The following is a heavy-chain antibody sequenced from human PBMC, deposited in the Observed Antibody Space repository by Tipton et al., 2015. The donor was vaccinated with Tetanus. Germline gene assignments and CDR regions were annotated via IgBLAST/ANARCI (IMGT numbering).Heavy chain of an antibody. CDR3: ARDRGDYIYYGMDV. CDR2: IDPNSGGT. J-gene: IGHJ6*02. V-gene: IGHV1-2*02. D-gene: IGHD3-22*01. Sequence: QLVQSGAEMKKPGASVKVSCKASGYTFTGYYIYWVRQAPGQGLEWMGWIDPNSGGTVYAQKFQGRVTMTRDTSISTAHMDLRSLRSDDTAVYYCARDRGDYIYYGMDVWGPGTTVTVS. CDR1: GYTFTGYY.